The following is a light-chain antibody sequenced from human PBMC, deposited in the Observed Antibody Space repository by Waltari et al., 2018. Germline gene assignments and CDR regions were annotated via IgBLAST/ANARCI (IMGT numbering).Light chain of an antibody. Sequence: QSALTQPASVSGSPGQSITISCTGTSSDVGGYDFVSWYQQHPGKAPKLIIYEVSNRPSGFSHRFFGSKSGSTASLTISGLQAEDEADYYCSSYTSGSIVVFGTGTKV. CDR3: SSYTSGSIVV. J-gene: IGLJ1*01. V-gene: IGLV2-14*01. CDR1: SSDVGGYDF. CDR2: EVS.